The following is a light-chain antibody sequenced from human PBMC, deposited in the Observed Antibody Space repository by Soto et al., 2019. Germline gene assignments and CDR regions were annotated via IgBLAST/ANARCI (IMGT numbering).Light chain of an antibody. V-gene: IGKV3-20*01. CDR3: HLYGNSSPMT. CDR1: QSVSSSY. J-gene: IGKJ1*01. CDR2: GAA. Sequence: EIVLTQSPGTLSLSPGERATLSCRASQSVSSSYSGWYQQKPGQAPRLLIYGAASRATGIPDRFSGSGSGTDFTPTIASLEPEDFVVYYCHLYGNSSPMTFGQGTKVEIK.